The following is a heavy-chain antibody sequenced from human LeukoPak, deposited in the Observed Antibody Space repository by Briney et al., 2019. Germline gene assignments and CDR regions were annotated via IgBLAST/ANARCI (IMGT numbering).Heavy chain of an antibody. D-gene: IGHD1-26*01. CDR2: IYPGDSDT. CDR1: GYNFANYW. V-gene: IGHV5-51*01. Sequence: GESLKISCKASGYNFANYWIGWVRQTPGKGLEYMGIIYPGDSDTRYSPSFQGQVTISADKSIGTAYLQWSSLKASDTAMYYCARQRVMGATRGNFDYWGQGTLVTVSS. J-gene: IGHJ4*02. CDR3: ARQRVMGATRGNFDY.